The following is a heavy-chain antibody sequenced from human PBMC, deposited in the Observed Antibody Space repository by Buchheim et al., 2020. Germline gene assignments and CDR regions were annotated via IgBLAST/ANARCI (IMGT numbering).Heavy chain of an antibody. J-gene: IGHJ4*01. D-gene: IGHD2-2*01. CDR3: ARGGRGYCRSSRCFHFDS. CDR2: IIPILGTI. V-gene: IGHV1-69*01. CDR1: GGAFSSHL. Sequence: QVQLVQSGAEVKEPGSSVKLSCKAPGGAFSSHLISWVRHAPGHGLEWIGGIIPILGTINYAQNFQGRAAITADESTNTAYLDLRSLRSDDTATYYCARGGRGYCRSSRCFHFDSWG.